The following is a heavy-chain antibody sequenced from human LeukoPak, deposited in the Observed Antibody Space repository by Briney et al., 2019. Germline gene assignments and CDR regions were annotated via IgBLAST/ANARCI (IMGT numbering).Heavy chain of an antibody. J-gene: IGHJ4*02. V-gene: IGHV1-69*13. CDR3: ARVRIAVAGKYYFDY. CDR1: GGTFSSYA. CDR2: IIPIFGTA. Sequence: SVKVSCKASGGTFSSYAISWVRQAPGQGLEWMGGIIPIFGTANYAQKFQGRVSITADESTSTAYMELSSLRSEDTAVYYCARVRIAVAGKYYFDYWGQGTLVTVSS. D-gene: IGHD6-19*01.